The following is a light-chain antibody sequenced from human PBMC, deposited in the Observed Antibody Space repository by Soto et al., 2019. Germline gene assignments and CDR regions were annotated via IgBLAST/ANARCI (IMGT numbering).Light chain of an antibody. J-gene: IGKJ2*01. CDR2: GAS. Sequence: ENVLTQSPGTLSLSPGERATLSCRASQSVSSDYFAWYQQKPGQAPRLLIYGASSRATGIPDRFSGRGSGIDFTLTISRLEPEDFALYYCQQYGSSPHTFGQGTNLEIK. CDR3: QQYGSSPHT. V-gene: IGKV3-20*01. CDR1: QSVSSDY.